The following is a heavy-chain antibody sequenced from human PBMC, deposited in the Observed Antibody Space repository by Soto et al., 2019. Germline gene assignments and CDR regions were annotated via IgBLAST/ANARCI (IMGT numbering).Heavy chain of an antibody. CDR1: GGSISSGGYY. CDR3: ARVNYDYVWGSYRPYGMDV. V-gene: IGHV4-31*03. J-gene: IGHJ6*02. CDR2: IYYSGST. Sequence: SETLSLTCTVSGGSISSGGYYWSWIRQHPGKGLEWIGYIYYSGSTYYNPSLKSRVTISVDRSKNQFSLKLSSVTAADTAVYYCARVNYDYVWGSYRPYGMDVWGQGTTVTVSS. D-gene: IGHD3-16*02.